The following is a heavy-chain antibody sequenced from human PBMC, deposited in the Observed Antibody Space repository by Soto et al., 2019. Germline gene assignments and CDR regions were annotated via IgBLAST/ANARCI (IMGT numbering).Heavy chain of an antibody. J-gene: IGHJ6*03. CDR3: AMRRTEGAYYYMDV. D-gene: IGHD3-16*01. Sequence: GQGLEWMGIINPAGGTTTYAQSFQGRVTMTRDTSTSTVYMELSSLRSEDTAVYYCAMRRTEGAYYYMDVWGKGTTVTVSS. CDR2: INPAGGTT. V-gene: IGHV1-46*03.